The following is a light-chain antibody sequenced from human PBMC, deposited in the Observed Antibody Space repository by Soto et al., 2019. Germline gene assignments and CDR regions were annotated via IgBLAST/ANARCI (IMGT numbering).Light chain of an antibody. CDR3: CSDAGSFVV. CDR2: EGS. Sequence: QSALTQPASVSGSPGQSITISCTGTSSDVGSYDLVSWFQQEPGNAPKLIIYEGSKRPSGVSNRFSGSKSGNTASLTISGLQAEDEADYYCCSDAGSFVVFGGGTKLTV. V-gene: IGLV2-23*01. CDR1: SSDVGSYDL. J-gene: IGLJ2*01.